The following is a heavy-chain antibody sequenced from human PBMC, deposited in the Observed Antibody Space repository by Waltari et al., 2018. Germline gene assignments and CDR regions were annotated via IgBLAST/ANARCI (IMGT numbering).Heavy chain of an antibody. CDR2: IYYDGTA. Sequence: QVQLHGSGPGLVKPSETPSRTCRVPGGAISGSVHYWGCISQPPGKGLEYIGRIYYDGTAFYHPALKTPVTISVDTSYNQFSLKMRTVAAADTAMYFCVRDRRLRTFFDHWGQGTLVTVSS. D-gene: IGHD4-17*01. J-gene: IGHJ4*02. CDR3: VRDRRLRTFFDH. V-gene: IGHV4-39*07. CDR1: GGAISGSVHY.